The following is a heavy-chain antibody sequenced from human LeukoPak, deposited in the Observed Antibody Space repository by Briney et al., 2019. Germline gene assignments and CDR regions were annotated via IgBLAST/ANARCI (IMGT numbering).Heavy chain of an antibody. Sequence: AGGSLRLSCAASGFTFSSYSMNWVRQAPGKGLEWVSSISSSSSYTYYADSVKGRFTISRDNAKNSLYLQMNSLRAEDTAVYYCARRSPGQYYFDYWGQGTLVTVSS. CDR2: ISSSSSYT. V-gene: IGHV3-21*01. J-gene: IGHJ4*02. CDR3: ARRSPGQYYFDY. D-gene: IGHD3-10*01. CDR1: GFTFSSYS.